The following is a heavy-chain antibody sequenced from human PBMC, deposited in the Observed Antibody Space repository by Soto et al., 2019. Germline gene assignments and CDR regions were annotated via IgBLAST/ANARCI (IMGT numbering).Heavy chain of an antibody. Sequence: SETLSLTCTVSGYSISSGYYWGWIRQPPGKGLEWIGSIYHSGSTYYNPSLKSRVTISVDTSKNQFSLKLSSVTAADTAVYYCARGPAVSYNWNDDAFDIWGQGTMVTVSS. CDR1: GYSISSGYY. D-gene: IGHD1-1*01. CDR2: IYHSGST. V-gene: IGHV4-38-2*02. J-gene: IGHJ3*02. CDR3: ARGPAVSYNWNDDAFDI.